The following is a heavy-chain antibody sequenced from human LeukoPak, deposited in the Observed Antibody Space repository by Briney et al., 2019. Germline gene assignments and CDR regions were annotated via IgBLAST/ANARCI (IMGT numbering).Heavy chain of an antibody. Sequence: SETLSLTCTVSGGSISSGGYYWSWIRQHPGKGLEWIGYIYYSGSTYYNPSLKSRVTISVDTSKNQFTLKLSSVTAADTAVYYCARERQYSYGYSLPRRTGYFDYWGQGTLVTVSS. V-gene: IGHV4-31*03. D-gene: IGHD5-18*01. J-gene: IGHJ4*02. CDR2: IYYSGST. CDR3: ARERQYSYGYSLPRRTGYFDY. CDR1: GGSISSGGYY.